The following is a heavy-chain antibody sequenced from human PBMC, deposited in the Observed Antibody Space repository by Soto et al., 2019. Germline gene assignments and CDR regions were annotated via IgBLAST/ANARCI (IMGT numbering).Heavy chain of an antibody. V-gene: IGHV3-48*02. CDR3: ARETGLRSSGWSYYFDF. Sequence: EVQLVESGGGLVQPGGSLRLSCAASGFTLSSYSMHWVRQAPGKGLEWVSYISGSGGTIYYADPVKGRFTISGDNAKNTLSVQMNSLRDEHTAVYFCARETGLRSSGWSYYFDFRGQGTRVTVSS. J-gene: IGHJ4*02. CDR2: ISGSGGTI. D-gene: IGHD6-19*01. CDR1: GFTLSSYS.